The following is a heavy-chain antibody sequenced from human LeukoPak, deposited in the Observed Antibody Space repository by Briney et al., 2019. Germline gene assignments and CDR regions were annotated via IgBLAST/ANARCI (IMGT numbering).Heavy chain of an antibody. Sequence: ASVKVSCKASGYTFTSYGISWVRQAPGQGLEWMGWISAYNGNTNYAQKLQGRVTMTTDTSTSTAYMELRSLRSDDTAVYCCARDFLGYCTNGVCSSQDYWGQGTLVTVSS. J-gene: IGHJ4*02. CDR3: ARDFLGYCTNGVCSSQDY. V-gene: IGHV1-18*01. CDR1: GYTFTSYG. CDR2: ISAYNGNT. D-gene: IGHD2-8*01.